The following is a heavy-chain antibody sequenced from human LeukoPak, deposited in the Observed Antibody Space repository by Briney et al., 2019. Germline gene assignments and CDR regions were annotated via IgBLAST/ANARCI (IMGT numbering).Heavy chain of an antibody. CDR2: ISGSGGST. J-gene: IGHJ4*02. CDR3: AKADYGDYGDFDY. CDR1: GFTFSSYA. D-gene: IGHD4-17*01. V-gene: IGHV3-23*01. Sequence: PGGSLRLSCAASGFTFSSYAMSWVRQAPGKGLEWASAISGSGGSTYYADSVKGRFTISRDNSKNTLYLQMNSLRAGDTAVYYCAKADYGDYGDFDYWGQGTLVTVSS.